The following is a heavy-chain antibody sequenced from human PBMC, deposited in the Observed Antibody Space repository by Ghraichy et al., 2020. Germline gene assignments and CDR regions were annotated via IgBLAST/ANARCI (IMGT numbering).Heavy chain of an antibody. V-gene: IGHV3-30-3*01. Sequence: GGSLRLSCEASGFTFSSYSDQWVRQAPGKGLEWVAVISSDGGAKYYADSVRGRFTISRDNFKNTLYLQMDSLRGDDTAVYYCAREQTMSGDLDYWGQGALVTVSS. CDR2: ISSDGGAK. CDR1: GFTFSSYS. CDR3: AREQTMSGDLDY. D-gene: IGHD3-10*02. J-gene: IGHJ4*02.